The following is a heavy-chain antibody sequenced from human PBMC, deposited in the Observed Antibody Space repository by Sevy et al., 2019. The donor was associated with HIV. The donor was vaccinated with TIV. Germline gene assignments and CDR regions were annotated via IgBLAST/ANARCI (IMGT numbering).Heavy chain of an antibody. V-gene: IGHV3-48*01. J-gene: IGHJ6*02. D-gene: IGHD2-2*01. CDR1: GFTFSGYS. Sequence: GGSLRLSCAASGFTFSGYSMNWVRQAPGKGLEWVSYISSSSSTIYYADSVKGRFTISRDNAKNSLYLQMNSLRAEDTAVYYCARDYCSSTSCYAGGMDVWGQGTTVTVSS. CDR3: ARDYCSSTSCYAGGMDV. CDR2: ISSSSSTI.